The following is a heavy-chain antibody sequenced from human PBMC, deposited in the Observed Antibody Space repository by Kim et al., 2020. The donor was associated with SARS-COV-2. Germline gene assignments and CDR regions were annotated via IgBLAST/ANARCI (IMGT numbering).Heavy chain of an antibody. CDR3: ARDNYGDYPD. V-gene: IGHV3-11*04. D-gene: IGHD3-16*01. Sequence: SVGGRFAISKDNAKNSVDLQMSSLRVEDTAVYYCARDNYGDYPDWGQGTLVTVSS. J-gene: IGHJ4*02.